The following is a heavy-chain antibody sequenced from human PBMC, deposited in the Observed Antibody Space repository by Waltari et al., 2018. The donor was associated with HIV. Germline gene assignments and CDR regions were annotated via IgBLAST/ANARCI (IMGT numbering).Heavy chain of an antibody. V-gene: IGHV3-30*03. J-gene: IGHJ4*02. CDR2: ISYDGSNK. CDR1: GLPSRPSG. D-gene: IGHD2-15*01. CDR3: AAYRIVVVAAAMDY. Sequence: QVQLVESGGGVVQPGRALRLSCAVSGLPSRPSGLHWVRQAPGKGLEWVAVISYDGSNKFYADSVKGRFTISRDSLKDTLYLQMDSLRVEDTAVYYCAAYRIVVVAAAMDYWGQGTLVTVSS.